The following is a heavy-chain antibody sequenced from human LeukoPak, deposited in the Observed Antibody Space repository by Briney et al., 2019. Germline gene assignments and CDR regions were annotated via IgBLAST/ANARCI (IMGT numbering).Heavy chain of an antibody. CDR2: IYTSGST. J-gene: IGHJ3*02. CDR3: ARGSVPYYYDSSGYYDAFDI. CDR1: GGSIRCYY. D-gene: IGHD3-22*01. V-gene: IGHV4-4*07. Sequence: SDTLSLTRTVSGGSIRCYYWSWIRPPAGKGLEWVGRIYTSGSTNYNPSLKSRVTMSVDTSKNQFSLKLSSVTAADTAVYYCARGSVPYYYDSSGYYDAFDIWGQGTMVTVSS.